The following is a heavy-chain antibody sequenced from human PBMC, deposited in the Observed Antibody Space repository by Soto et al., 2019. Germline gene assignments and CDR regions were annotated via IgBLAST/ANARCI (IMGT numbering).Heavy chain of an antibody. CDR2: IYYSGST. J-gene: IGHJ4*02. Sequence: QVQLQESGPGLVKPSETLSLTCTVSGGSVSSGSYYWSWIRQPPGKGLEWIGYIYYSGSTNYNPSLNSRVTISVDTSKNQFSLKLSSVTAADTAVYYCASSVVGATMDYWGQGTLVTVSS. D-gene: IGHD1-26*01. V-gene: IGHV4-61*01. CDR3: ASSVVGATMDY. CDR1: GGSVSSGSYY.